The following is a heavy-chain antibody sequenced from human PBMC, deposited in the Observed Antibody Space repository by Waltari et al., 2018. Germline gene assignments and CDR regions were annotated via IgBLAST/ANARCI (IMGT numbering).Heavy chain of an antibody. CDR3: TRDVWKSCDV. CDR1: GFTFSKSW. J-gene: IGHJ6*02. V-gene: IGHV3-7*01. Sequence: QLVESGGGSVQPGGSLRISCAASGFTFSKSWVSWIRQAPEKGLEWVAIINLDGSETYYVDSVKGRFTISRDNARNSLYLQMNSLRVEDTAMYYCTRDVWKSCDVWGQGTTVTVPS. D-gene: IGHD3-16*01. CDR2: INLDGSET.